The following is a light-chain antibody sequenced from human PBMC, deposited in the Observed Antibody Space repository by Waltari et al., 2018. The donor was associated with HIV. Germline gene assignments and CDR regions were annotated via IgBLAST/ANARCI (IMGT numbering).Light chain of an antibody. Sequence: SSALTQTPSVSVSPGQTATITCSGEAFPSRYAHWYHQRAGQAPFLVIYQDHKRPSGIPDRFSGSSSGTVLTLTISGVQTEDEGDYYCQTMDTNGVVVFGGGTKVTVL. CDR3: QTMDTNGVVV. CDR2: QDH. V-gene: IGLV3-25*03. J-gene: IGLJ2*01. CDR1: AFPSRY.